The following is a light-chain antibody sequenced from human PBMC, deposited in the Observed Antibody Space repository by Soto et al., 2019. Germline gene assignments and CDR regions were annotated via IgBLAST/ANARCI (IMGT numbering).Light chain of an antibody. J-gene: IGKJ2*01. CDR2: DAS. CDR3: QQYGSSPLYT. V-gene: IGKV3-20*01. CDR1: QSVSSNY. Sequence: ENVLTQSPGTLSLSPGERATLSCRASQSVSSNYLAWYQQKPGQAPRLRIYDASTRATDIPDRFSGSRSGTDFTLTISRLEPEDFAVYYCQQYGSSPLYTFGQGTNLEIK.